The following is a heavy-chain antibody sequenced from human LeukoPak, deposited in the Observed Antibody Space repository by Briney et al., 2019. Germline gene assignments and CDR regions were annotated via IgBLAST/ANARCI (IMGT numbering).Heavy chain of an antibody. CDR1: GFTFSSDW. V-gene: IGHV3-53*01. D-gene: IGHD3-22*01. CDR2: IYSGGST. J-gene: IGHJ6*02. CDR3: ARDKYYYDSSGYYGDYYYGMDV. Sequence: GGSLRLSCVVSGFTFSSDWMTWVRQAPGKGLEWVSVIYSGGSTYYADSVKGRFTISRDNSKNTLYLQMNSLRAEDTAVYYCARDKYYYDSSGYYGDYYYGMDVWGQGTTVTVSS.